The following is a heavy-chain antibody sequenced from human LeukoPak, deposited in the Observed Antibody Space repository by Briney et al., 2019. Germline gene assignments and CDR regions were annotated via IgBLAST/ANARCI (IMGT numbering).Heavy chain of an antibody. V-gene: IGHV3-48*03. D-gene: IGHD5-18*01. CDR3: ARGIQYLNYFDY. CDR2: SRSSGDAR. J-gene: IGHJ4*02. Sequence: GGSLRLSCAASGFTFSSYEMNRVRQAPGKGLEWVSYSRSSGDARYYADSVKGRFTISRDKAKNSLYLQMNSLRAEDTAVYYCARGIQYLNYFDYWGQGTLVTVSS. CDR1: GFTFSSYE.